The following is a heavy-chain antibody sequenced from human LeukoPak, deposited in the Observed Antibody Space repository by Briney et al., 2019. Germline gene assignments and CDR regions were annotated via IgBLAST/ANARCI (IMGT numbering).Heavy chain of an antibody. CDR2: ISAYNGNT. CDR1: GYTFTSYG. V-gene: IGHV1-18*01. CDR3: ARGQFCSSTSCYSVQYFQH. D-gene: IGHD2-2*01. Sequence: ASVKVSCKASGYTFTSYGISWVRQAPGQGLEWMGWISAYNGNTNNAQKLQGRVTMTTDTSTSTAYMELRSLGSDDTAVYYCARGQFCSSTSCYSVQYFQHWGQGTLVTVSS. J-gene: IGHJ1*01.